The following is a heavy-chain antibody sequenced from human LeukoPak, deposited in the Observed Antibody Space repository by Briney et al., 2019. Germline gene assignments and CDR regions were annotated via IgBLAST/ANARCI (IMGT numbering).Heavy chain of an antibody. CDR2: INPNSGGT. CDR3: ARDGAVAGTAYPEY. V-gene: IGHV1-2*02. CDR1: GYXFTGYY. J-gene: IGHJ4*02. Sequence: APVKVSCKASGYXFTGYYIHWVRQAPGQGLEWMGWINPNSGGTNYAQKFQGRVTMTRDTSISTAYMELSRLTSDDAAVYYCARDGAVAGTAYPEYWGQGTLVTVSS. D-gene: IGHD6-19*01.